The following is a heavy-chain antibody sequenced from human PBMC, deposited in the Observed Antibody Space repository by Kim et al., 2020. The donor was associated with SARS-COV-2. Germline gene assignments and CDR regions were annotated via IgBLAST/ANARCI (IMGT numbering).Heavy chain of an antibody. CDR3: ARDEKQGFERYYDFWSGYYRPRWLGHPDH. V-gene: IGHV3-30*03. J-gene: IGHJ1*01. D-gene: IGHD3-3*01. CDR1: GFTLSSYG. CDR2: ISYDGSNK. Sequence: GGSLRLSCVASGFTLSSYGMHWVRQAPGKGLEWVAVISYDGSNKYYADSVKGRFTISRDNSKNTLYLQMNSLRAEDTAVYYCARDEKQGFERYYDFWSGYYRPRWLGHPDHWGQGTLVTVSS.